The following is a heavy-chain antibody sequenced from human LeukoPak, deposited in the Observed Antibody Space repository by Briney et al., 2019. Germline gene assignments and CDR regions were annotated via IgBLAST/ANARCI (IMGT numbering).Heavy chain of an antibody. J-gene: IGHJ4*02. CDR1: GVSISSSNW. CDR2: IYHSGST. Sequence: PSETLSLTCAVSGVSISSSNWWSWVRQPPGKGLEWIGEIYHSGSTNYNPSLKSRVTISVDKSKNQFSLKLSSVTAADTAVYYCARVHYYGSGSPYYFDYWGQGTLVTVSS. V-gene: IGHV4-4*02. CDR3: ARVHYYGSGSPYYFDY. D-gene: IGHD3-10*01.